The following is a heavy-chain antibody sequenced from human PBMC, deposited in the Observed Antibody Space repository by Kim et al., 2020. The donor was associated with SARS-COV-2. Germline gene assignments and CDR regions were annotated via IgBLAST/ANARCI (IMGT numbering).Heavy chain of an antibody. CDR3: ARIAVGYCSSTSCLPPYDYYYGMDV. Sequence: ASVKVSCKASGYTFTSYGISWVRQAPGQGLEWMGWISAYNGNTNYAQKLQGRVTMTTDTSTSTAYMELRSLRSDDTAVYYCARIAVGYCSSTSCLPPYDYYYGMDVWGQGTTVTVSS. V-gene: IGHV1-18*04. CDR1: GYTFTSYG. J-gene: IGHJ6*02. CDR2: ISAYNGNT. D-gene: IGHD2-2*01.